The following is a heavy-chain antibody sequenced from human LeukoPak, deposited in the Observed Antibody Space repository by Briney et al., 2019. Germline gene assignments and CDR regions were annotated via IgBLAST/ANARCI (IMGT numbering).Heavy chain of an antibody. CDR2: IRYDGSNK. Sequence: PGGSLRLSCAASGFTFSSYGMHWVRQAPGKGLEWVAFIRYDGSNKYYADSVKGRFTISRDNSKNTLYLQMNSLRAEDTAVYYCARGRAVWFGELSRYYYYYYMDVWGKGTTVTVSS. J-gene: IGHJ6*03. V-gene: IGHV3-30*02. CDR3: ARGRAVWFGELSRYYYYYYMDV. CDR1: GFTFSSYG. D-gene: IGHD3-10*01.